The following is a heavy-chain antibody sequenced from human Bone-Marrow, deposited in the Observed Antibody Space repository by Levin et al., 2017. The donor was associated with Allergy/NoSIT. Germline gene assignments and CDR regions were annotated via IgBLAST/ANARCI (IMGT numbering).Heavy chain of an antibody. J-gene: IGHJ4*02. CDR1: GFTFSSYV. V-gene: IGHV3-33*01. Sequence: PGGSLRLSCAASGFTFSSYVMHWVRQAPGKGLEWVSVIWSDGTNKYYGKSVQGRFIISRDNSKNTLYLYLNRVRAEDTAIYYCARACIGYCSGDGCYGWGSFDHWGQGTPVTVSS. CDR2: IWSDGTNK. CDR3: ARACIGYCSGDGCYGWGSFDH. D-gene: IGHD2-15*01.